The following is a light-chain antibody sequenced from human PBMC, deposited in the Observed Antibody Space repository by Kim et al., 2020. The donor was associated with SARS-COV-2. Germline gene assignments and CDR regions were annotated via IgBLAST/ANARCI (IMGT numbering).Light chain of an antibody. V-gene: IGKV3-15*01. CDR2: GAS. Sequence: EIVMTQSPAPLSVSPGERATLSCRASQSVSSNLAWYQQKPGQAPRLLTYGASTRATGIPARFSGSGSGTEFTLTISSLQSEDFAVYYCQQYNNWPMYTFGQGTKLEI. J-gene: IGKJ2*01. CDR3: QQYNNWPMYT. CDR1: QSVSSN.